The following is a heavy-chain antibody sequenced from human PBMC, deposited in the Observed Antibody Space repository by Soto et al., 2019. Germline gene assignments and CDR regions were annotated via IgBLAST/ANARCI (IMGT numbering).Heavy chain of an antibody. D-gene: IGHD1-26*01. Sequence: PGGSLSLSCAASGFTFNTYTMNWVRQAPGKGLDWVASISVSNTYIYYADSVKGRFTISRDNAKNFLYLQMNSLRAEDTAVYYCARDLGPQWERRHFDSWGQGTLVTVSS. J-gene: IGHJ4*02. CDR1: GFTFNTYT. CDR3: ARDLGPQWERRHFDS. V-gene: IGHV3-21*01. CDR2: ISVSNTYI.